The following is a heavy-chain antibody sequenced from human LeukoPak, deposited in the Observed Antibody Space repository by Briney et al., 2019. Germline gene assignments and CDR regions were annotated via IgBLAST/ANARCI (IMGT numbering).Heavy chain of an antibody. Sequence: GESLKISCKGSGYSFTSYWIGWVRQMPGKGLEWMGIIYPGDSGTRYSPPFQGQVTISADKSISTAYLQWSSLKASDTAMYYCARPYYDSSGYYGNYFDYWGQGTLVTVSS. V-gene: IGHV5-51*01. J-gene: IGHJ4*02. CDR3: ARPYYDSSGYYGNYFDY. D-gene: IGHD3-22*01. CDR1: GYSFTSYW. CDR2: IYPGDSGT.